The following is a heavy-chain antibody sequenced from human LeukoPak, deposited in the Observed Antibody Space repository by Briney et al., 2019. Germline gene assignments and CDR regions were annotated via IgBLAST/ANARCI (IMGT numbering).Heavy chain of an antibody. V-gene: IGHV1-2*02. J-gene: IGHJ4*02. CDR2: INPNSGGT. CDR1: GYTFTGYY. Sequence: ASVKVSCKASGYTFTGYYMHRVRQAPGQGLEWMGWINPNSGGTNYAQKFQGRVTMTRDTSISTAYMELSRLRSDDTAVYYCARALVGAPGYFDYWGQGTLVTVSS. CDR3: ARALVGAPGYFDY. D-gene: IGHD1-26*01.